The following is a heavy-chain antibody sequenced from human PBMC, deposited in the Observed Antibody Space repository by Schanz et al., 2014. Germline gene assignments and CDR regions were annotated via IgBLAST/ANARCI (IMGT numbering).Heavy chain of an antibody. Sequence: QVQLVQSGAEVKKPGSPVKVSCKSSGGTFSSYAISWVRQAPGQGLEWMGRIIPILGIATYAQKFQGRLTITADKSTSTAYMELSSLTSEDTAVYYCARVSMEFERGKSYYYYMDVWGRGTTVTVSS. CDR1: GGTFSSYA. CDR3: ARVSMEFERGKSYYYYMDV. D-gene: IGHD3-10*01. J-gene: IGHJ6*03. V-gene: IGHV1-69*04. CDR2: IIPILGIA.